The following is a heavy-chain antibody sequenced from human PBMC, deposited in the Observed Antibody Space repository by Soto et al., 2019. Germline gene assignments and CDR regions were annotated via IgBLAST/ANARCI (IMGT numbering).Heavy chain of an antibody. CDR1: GGSVSGYF. D-gene: IGHD6-13*01. V-gene: IGHV4-59*02. CDR3: ARDGAATGSVYLDY. Sequence: QVQLQESGPGLVKPSETLSLTCTVSGGSVSGYFWTWIRQPPGKGLEWIGYISYSGSTNYNSSLKSRVTTSIATSRNQFSLRLTAVSAADTAVYYCARDGAATGSVYLDYWGQGTLVTVSS. CDR2: ISYSGST. J-gene: IGHJ4*02.